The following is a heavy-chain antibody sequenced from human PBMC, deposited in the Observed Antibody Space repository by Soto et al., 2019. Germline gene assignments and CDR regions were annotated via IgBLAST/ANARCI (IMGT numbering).Heavy chain of an antibody. CDR3: AREGASSYASRHFDN. D-gene: IGHD3-16*01. J-gene: IGHJ4*02. CDR1: GGSMFSYY. Sequence: SETLSLTCTVSGGSMFSYYLSWIRQPAGKGLEWIARIYGSGVTNYNPSLKSRVTMSLDTSKNKFSLRLTSVTAADTAVYYCAREGASSYASRHFDNWGPGTLVTVSS. CDR2: IYGSGVT. V-gene: IGHV4-4*07.